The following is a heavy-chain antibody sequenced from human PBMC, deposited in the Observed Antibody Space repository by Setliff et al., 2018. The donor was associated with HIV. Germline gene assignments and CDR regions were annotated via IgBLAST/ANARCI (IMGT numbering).Heavy chain of an antibody. D-gene: IGHD1-26*01. Sequence: PSETLSLTCTVSGGSISSSSYYWGWIRQPPGKALEWIGTIYYTGSAFYNPSLKSRVTISVDTSKNQFSLNLTSVTAADTAVYYCGRGPHIVGASWAVIDYWGQGSQVTVSS. CDR2: IYYTGSA. CDR1: GGSISSSSYY. CDR3: GRGPHIVGASWAVIDY. J-gene: IGHJ4*02. V-gene: IGHV4-39*01.